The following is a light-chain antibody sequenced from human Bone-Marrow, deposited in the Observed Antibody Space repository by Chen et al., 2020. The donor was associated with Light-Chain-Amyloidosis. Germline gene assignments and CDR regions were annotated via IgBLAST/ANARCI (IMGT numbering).Light chain of an antibody. V-gene: IGLV3-25*03. CDR3: QSADSSGTYEVI. J-gene: IGLJ2*01. Sequence: SYDLTQPPSVSVSPGPTARSTCSGDDLPTQYAYWYQQKPGQAPVLVIHRDTERPSGISERFSGSSSGTTATLTISGVQAEDEADYHCQSADSSGTYEVIFGGGTKLTVL. CDR2: RDT. CDR1: DLPTQY.